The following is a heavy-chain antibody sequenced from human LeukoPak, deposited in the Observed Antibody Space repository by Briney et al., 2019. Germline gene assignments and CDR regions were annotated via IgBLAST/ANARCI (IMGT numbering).Heavy chain of an antibody. D-gene: IGHD3-22*01. CDR1: GLPSVNYS. Sequence: GGPLGLSWQASGLPSVNYSMSWIGQPQGKGREWVSYISSSGSTIYYADSVKGRFTISRDNAKNSLYLQMNSLRAEDTAVYYCARARNYYDSSGSDYWGQGTLVTVSS. J-gene: IGHJ4*02. V-gene: IGHV3-11*01. CDR2: ISSSGSTI. CDR3: ARARNYYDSSGSDY.